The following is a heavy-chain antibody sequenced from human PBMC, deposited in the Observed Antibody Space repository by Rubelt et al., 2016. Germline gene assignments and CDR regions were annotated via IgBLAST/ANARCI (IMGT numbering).Heavy chain of an antibody. V-gene: IGHV4-34*01. Sequence: QVQLQQWGAGLLKPSETLSLTCAVYGGSFSGYYWSWIRQPPGKGLEWIGEINHSGSTNYNPSLKSRVTISVDTSKNQFSLKLSSVTAADTAVYYCARGLKSYYGSGSYYPNWGQGTLVTVSS. D-gene: IGHD3-10*01. CDR3: ARGLKSYYGSGSYYPN. J-gene: IGHJ4*02. CDR1: GGSFSGYY. CDR2: INHSGST.